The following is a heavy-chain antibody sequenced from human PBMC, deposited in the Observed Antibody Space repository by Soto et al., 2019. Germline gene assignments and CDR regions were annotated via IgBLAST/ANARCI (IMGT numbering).Heavy chain of an antibody. D-gene: IGHD2-8*01. CDR3: ARDEVDVTKMVFVSPIDY. Sequence: QVYLVESGGGVVQPGRSLRLSCAASGFMFRNHAMHWVRQAPGKGLDWVAVISFDGANDFYADSVKGRFTISRDNSRNTVYLQMDSLRPEDTAVYYCARDEVDVTKMVFVSPIDYWGQGALVTVSS. J-gene: IGHJ4*02. CDR2: ISFDGAND. V-gene: IGHV3-30-3*01. CDR1: GFMFRNHA.